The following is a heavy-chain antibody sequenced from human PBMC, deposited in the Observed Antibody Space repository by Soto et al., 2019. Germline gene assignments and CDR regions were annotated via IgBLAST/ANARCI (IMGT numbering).Heavy chain of an antibody. CDR3: AKDGLYCSGGSCYSEIQRGMDV. V-gene: IGHV3-30*18. CDR2: ISYDGSNK. J-gene: IGHJ6*02. D-gene: IGHD2-15*01. CDR1: GFTFSSYG. Sequence: GGSLRLSCAASGFTFSSYGMHWVRQAPGKGLEWVAVISYDGSNKYYADSVKGRFTISRDNSKNTLYLQMNSLRAEDTAVYYCAKDGLYCSGGSCYSEIQRGMDVWGQGTTVTVSS.